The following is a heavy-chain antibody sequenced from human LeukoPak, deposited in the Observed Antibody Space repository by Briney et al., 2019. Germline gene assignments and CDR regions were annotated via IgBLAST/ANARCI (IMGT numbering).Heavy chain of an antibody. D-gene: IGHD2-2*01. CDR1: GGSISSSNW. V-gene: IGHV4-4*02. J-gene: IGHJ6*02. CDR2: IYHSGST. Sequence: SGTLSLTCAVSGGSISSSNWWSWVRQPPGKGLEWIGEIYHSGSTNYNPSLKSRVTISVDKSKNQFSLKLRSVTAADTAVYYCARRRALADIVLVPAATRRDGMDVWGQGTTVTVSS. CDR3: ARRRALADIVLVPAATRRDGMDV.